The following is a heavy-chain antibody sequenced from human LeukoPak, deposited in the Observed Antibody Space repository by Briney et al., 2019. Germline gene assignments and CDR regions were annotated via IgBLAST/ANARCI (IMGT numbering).Heavy chain of an antibody. Sequence: PGRSLRLSCAASGFTFDDYAMHWVRQAPGKGLEWVSGISWNSGSIGYADSVKGRFTISRDNAKNSLYLQMNSLRAEDTALYYCAKSQVVAGTSHFDYWGQGTLVTVSS. V-gene: IGHV3-9*01. CDR2: ISWNSGSI. D-gene: IGHD6-19*01. J-gene: IGHJ4*02. CDR1: GFTFDDYA. CDR3: AKSQVVAGTSHFDY.